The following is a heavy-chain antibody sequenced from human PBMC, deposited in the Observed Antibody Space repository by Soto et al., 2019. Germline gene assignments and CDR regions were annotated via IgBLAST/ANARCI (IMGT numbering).Heavy chain of an antibody. Sequence: GGSLRLSCAASGFTFSSYGMHWVRQAPGKGLEWVALISYDGSNEYYSDSVKGRFIISRDNSKNTLYLQMNSLRAEDTAVYYCAKLAGEGYCSAGTCYGSPFDYWGQGALVTVSS. CDR3: AKLAGEGYCSAGTCYGSPFDY. J-gene: IGHJ4*02. CDR2: ISYDGSNE. V-gene: IGHV3-30*18. D-gene: IGHD2-15*01. CDR1: GFTFSSYG.